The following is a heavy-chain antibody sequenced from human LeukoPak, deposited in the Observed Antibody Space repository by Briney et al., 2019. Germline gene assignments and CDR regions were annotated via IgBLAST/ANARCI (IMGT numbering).Heavy chain of an antibody. V-gene: IGHV4-4*07. J-gene: IGHJ4*02. Sequence: SETLSLTCTVSGGSISTFFWNWIRQPAGKGFEWIGRIYTSGSTNYNPTLKSRVTMSVDRSRSQFSLRLSSVTAADTAVYYCASEFYYDTSGYYSLAHWGQGTLVTVSS. CDR3: ASEFYYDTSGYYSLAH. D-gene: IGHD3-22*01. CDR2: IYTSGST. CDR1: GGSISTFF.